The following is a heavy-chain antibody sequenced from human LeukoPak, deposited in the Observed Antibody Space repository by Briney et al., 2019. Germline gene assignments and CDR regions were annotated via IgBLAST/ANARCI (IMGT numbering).Heavy chain of an antibody. CDR1: GYTFTNYG. Sequence: ASVTVSCKASGYTFTNYGISWVRQAPGQGLEWMGWISTYHGSTNYAQKLQGRVTMTTDTSTSTAYMELRSLRSDDTAVYYCARDGAAADTWGQGTLVTVSS. D-gene: IGHD6-13*01. CDR2: ISTYHGST. J-gene: IGHJ5*02. V-gene: IGHV1-18*01. CDR3: ARDGAAADT.